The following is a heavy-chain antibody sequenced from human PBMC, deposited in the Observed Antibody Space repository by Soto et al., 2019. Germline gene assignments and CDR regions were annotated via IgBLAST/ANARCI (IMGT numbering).Heavy chain of an antibody. CDR3: ARGDRISTFGVRNWLDP. V-gene: IGHV1-2*02. Sequence: QVQLLQSGTEVKKPGASVKVSCKASGYTFTAYYIHWVRQAPGQGLEWMGWIIPDSGATKYTQKFPGRVTMTMEASINTAFLEVSRLRFDDTAVYLCARGDRISTFGVRNWLDPWGQGTLVTVSS. CDR2: IIPDSGAT. D-gene: IGHD3-3*01. J-gene: IGHJ5*02. CDR1: GYTFTAYY.